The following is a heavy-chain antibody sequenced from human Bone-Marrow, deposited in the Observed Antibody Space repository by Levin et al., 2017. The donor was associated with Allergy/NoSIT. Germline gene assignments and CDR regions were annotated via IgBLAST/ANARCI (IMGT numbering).Heavy chain of an antibody. Sequence: GGSLRLSCEASGFTFDDYGMSWVRQAPGKGLEWVSGINWNGGSAGYADSVKGRFTISRDNAKNSLYLQMNSLRAEDTALYHCARSNRGFYYYGMDVWGQGTTVTVSS. J-gene: IGHJ6*02. V-gene: IGHV3-20*01. CDR1: GFTFDDYG. CDR2: INWNGGSA. CDR3: ARSNRGFYYYGMDV. D-gene: IGHD1-14*01.